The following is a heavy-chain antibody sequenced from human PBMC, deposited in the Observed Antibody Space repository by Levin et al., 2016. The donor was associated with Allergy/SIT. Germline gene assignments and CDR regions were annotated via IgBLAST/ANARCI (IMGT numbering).Heavy chain of an antibody. CDR1: GFTFSDYY. J-gene: IGHJ4*02. CDR3: ASTGYYYDSSGYFY. V-gene: IGHV3-11*03. D-gene: IGHD3-22*01. Sequence: GESLKISCAASGFTFSDYYMSWIRQAPGKGLEWVSYISSSSSYTNYADSVKGRFTISRDNAKNSLYLQMISLRAEDTAVYYCASTGYYYDSSGYFYWGQGTLVTVSS. CDR2: ISSSSSYT.